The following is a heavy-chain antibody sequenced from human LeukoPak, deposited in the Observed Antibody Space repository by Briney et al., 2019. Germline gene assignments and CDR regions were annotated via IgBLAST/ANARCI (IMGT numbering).Heavy chain of an antibody. Sequence: ASVKVSCKASGYTFTSYGISWVRQAPGQGLEWMGWISAYNGNTKYAQNLQGRVTMTTDTSTSTAYMELRSLRPDDTAVYFCARDQYSTYGALGYWGQGTLVTVSS. CDR2: ISAYNGNT. D-gene: IGHD4-11*01. CDR3: ARDQYSTYGALGY. V-gene: IGHV1-18*01. CDR1: GYTFTSYG. J-gene: IGHJ4*02.